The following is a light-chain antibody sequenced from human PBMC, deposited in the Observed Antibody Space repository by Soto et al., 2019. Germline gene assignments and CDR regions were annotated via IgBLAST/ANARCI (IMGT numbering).Light chain of an antibody. CDR2: GTF. V-gene: IGKV3-20*01. CDR1: QSLRSS. CDR3: QQYGSSPRT. J-gene: IGKJ1*01. Sequence: EIVLTQSPGTLSLSPGERATLSCRASQSLRSSLAWYQQKPGQAPRLLIYGTFKRATGIPDRFSGSGSGTDFTLTISRMEPEDFAVYCCQQYGSSPRTFGQGTKVDIK.